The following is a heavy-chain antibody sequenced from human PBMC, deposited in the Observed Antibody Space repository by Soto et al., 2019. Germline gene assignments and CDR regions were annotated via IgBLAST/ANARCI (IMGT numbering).Heavy chain of an antibody. D-gene: IGHD5-18*01. CDR1: GFTFSSYA. Sequence: SLRLSCAASGFTFSSYAMHWVRQAPGKGLEWVAVISYDGSNKYYADSVKGRFTISRDNSKNTLYLQMNSLRAEDTAVYYCARVHSYGYYGMDVWGQGTTVTVSS. J-gene: IGHJ6*02. CDR3: ARVHSYGYYGMDV. CDR2: ISYDGSNK. V-gene: IGHV3-30-3*01.